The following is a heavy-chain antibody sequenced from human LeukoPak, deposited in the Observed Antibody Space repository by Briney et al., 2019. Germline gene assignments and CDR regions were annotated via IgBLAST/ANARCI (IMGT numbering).Heavy chain of an antibody. CDR3: ARDLRYFDWLPGRKAFDY. D-gene: IGHD3-9*01. Sequence: EASVKVSCKASGYTFTSYGISWVRQAPGQGLEWMGWLSPYNDNTNYAQKLQGRVTMTTDTSTSTAYMELRSLRSDDTAVYYCARDLRYFDWLPGRKAFDYWGQGTLVTVSS. CDR2: LSPYNDNT. CDR1: GYTFTSYG. V-gene: IGHV1-18*01. J-gene: IGHJ4*02.